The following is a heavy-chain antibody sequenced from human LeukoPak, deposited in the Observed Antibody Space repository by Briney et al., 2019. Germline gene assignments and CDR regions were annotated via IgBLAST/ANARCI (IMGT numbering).Heavy chain of an antibody. J-gene: IGHJ4*02. CDR3: ARANSGSYLDY. Sequence: SETLSLTCTVPGGSISSYYWSWIRQPPGKGLEWIGYIYYSGSTNYNPSLKSRVTISVDTSKNQFSLKLSSVTAADTAVYYCARANSGSYLDYWGQGTLVTVSS. CDR2: IYYSGST. V-gene: IGHV4-59*08. CDR1: GGSISSYY. D-gene: IGHD1-26*01.